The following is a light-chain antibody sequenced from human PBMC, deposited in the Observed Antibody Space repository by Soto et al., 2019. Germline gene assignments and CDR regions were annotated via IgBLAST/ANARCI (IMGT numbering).Light chain of an antibody. CDR3: SSYTGSSTRYV. CDR2: EVS. V-gene: IGLV2-14*01. J-gene: IGLJ1*01. Sequence: QSALTQPASVSGSPGQSITISCTGTSSDIGGYDYVSWYQQHPGKVPKLMIFEVSNRPSGVSYRFSGSKSGNTASLTISGLQAEDEADYYCSSYTGSSTRYVFGTGTKLTVL. CDR1: SSDIGGYDY.